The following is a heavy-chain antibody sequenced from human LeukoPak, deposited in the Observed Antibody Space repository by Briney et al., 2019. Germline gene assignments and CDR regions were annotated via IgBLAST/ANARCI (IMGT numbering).Heavy chain of an antibody. Sequence: GRSLRLSCAASGFTFSSYAMHWVRQAPGKGLEWVAVISYDGSNKYYADSVKGRFTISRDNSKNTLYLQMNSLRAEDTAVYYCARSDSSGWYDHYYYGMDVWGQGTTDTVSS. J-gene: IGHJ6*02. CDR3: ARSDSSGWYDHYYYGMDV. V-gene: IGHV3-30*04. CDR2: ISYDGSNK. CDR1: GFTFSSYA. D-gene: IGHD6-19*01.